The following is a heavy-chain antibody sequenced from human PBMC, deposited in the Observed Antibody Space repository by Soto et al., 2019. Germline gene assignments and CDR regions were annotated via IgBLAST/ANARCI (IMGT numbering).Heavy chain of an antibody. D-gene: IGHD6-6*01. CDR1: GFTFSNYA. V-gene: IGHV3-23*01. CDR3: AKDHWDSSSSGHFDY. Sequence: EVQLLESGGGLVQPGGSLRLSCAASGFTFSNYAMSWVRQAPGTGLEWVSGISGSGYSTYFADSVKDRFTISRDNSENTLYLQMNSLRAEDTAVYYCAKDHWDSSSSGHFDYWGQGTLVTVSS. CDR2: ISGSGYST. J-gene: IGHJ4*02.